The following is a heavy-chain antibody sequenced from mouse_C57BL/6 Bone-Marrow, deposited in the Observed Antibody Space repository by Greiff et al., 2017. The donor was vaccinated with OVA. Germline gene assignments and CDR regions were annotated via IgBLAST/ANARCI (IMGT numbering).Heavy chain of an antibody. D-gene: IGHD1-1*01. CDR2: INPNYGTT. CDR3: AREGIITTVEGFAY. CDR1: GYSFTDYN. Sequence: EVQLQESGPELVKPGASVKISCKASGYSFTDYNMNWVKQSNGKSLEWIGVINPNYGTTSYNQKFKGKATLTVDQSSSTAYMQLNSLTSEDSAVYYCAREGIITTVEGFAYWGQGTLVTVSA. V-gene: IGHV1-39*01. J-gene: IGHJ3*01.